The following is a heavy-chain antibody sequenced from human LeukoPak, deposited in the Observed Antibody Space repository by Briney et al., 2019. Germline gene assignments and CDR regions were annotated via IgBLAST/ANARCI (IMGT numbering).Heavy chain of an antibody. CDR3: ARDRGGSYDY. D-gene: IGHD1-26*01. J-gene: IGHJ4*02. Sequence: SETLSLTCTVSGGSISSYYWSWIRHPPGKGLEWIGYIYYSGSTNYNPSLKSRVTISVDTSKNQFSLKLSSVTAADTAVYYCARDRGGSYDYWGQGTLVTVSS. V-gene: IGHV4-59*01. CDR1: GGSISSYY. CDR2: IYYSGST.